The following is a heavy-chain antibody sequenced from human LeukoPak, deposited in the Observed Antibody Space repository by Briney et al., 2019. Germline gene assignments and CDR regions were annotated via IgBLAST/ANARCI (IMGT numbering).Heavy chain of an antibody. CDR1: GGSFSGYY. D-gene: IGHD2-2*01. J-gene: IGHJ4*02. V-gene: IGHV4-34*01. CDR3: ARQSRSSTRTLDY. CDR2: INHSGST. Sequence: PSETLSLTCAAYGGSFSGYYWSWIRQPPGKGLEWIGEINHSGSTNYNPSLKSRVTISVDTSKNQFSLKLSSVTAADTAVYYCARQSRSSTRTLDYWGQGTLVTVSS.